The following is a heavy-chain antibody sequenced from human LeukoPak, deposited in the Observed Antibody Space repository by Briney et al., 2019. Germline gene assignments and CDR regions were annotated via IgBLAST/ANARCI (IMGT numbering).Heavy chain of an antibody. J-gene: IGHJ3*02. D-gene: IGHD6-19*01. CDR1: GFTFDDYA. Sequence: GGSLRLSCAASGFTFDDYAMHWVRQAPGKGLEWVSGISWNSGSIGYADSVKGRFTISGDNAKNSLHLQMNSLRAEDMALYYCAKDIGAVAGYAFDIWGQGTMVTVSS. V-gene: IGHV3-9*03. CDR2: ISWNSGSI. CDR3: AKDIGAVAGYAFDI.